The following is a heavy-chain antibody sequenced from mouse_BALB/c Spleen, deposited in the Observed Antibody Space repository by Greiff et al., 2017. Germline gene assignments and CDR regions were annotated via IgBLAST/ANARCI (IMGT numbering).Heavy chain of an antibody. CDR2: IDPANGNT. J-gene: IGHJ3*01. V-gene: IGHV14-3*02. CDR3: ARGYYGSSFAY. D-gene: IGHD1-1*01. Sequence: VQLQQSGAELVKPGASVKLSCTASGFNIKDTYMHWVKQRPEQGLEWIGRIDPANGNTKYDPKFQGKATITADTSSNTAYLQLSSLTSEDTAVYYRARGYYGSSFAYWGQGTLVTVSA. CDR1: GFNIKDTY.